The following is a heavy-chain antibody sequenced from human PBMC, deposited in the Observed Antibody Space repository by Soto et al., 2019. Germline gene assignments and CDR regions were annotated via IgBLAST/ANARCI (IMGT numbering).Heavy chain of an antibody. Sequence: SETLSLTCTVSGGSISSYYWSWIRQPPGKGLEWIGYIYYSGSTNYNPSLKSRVTISVDTSKNQFSLKLSSVTAADTAVYYCARADEWLGWFDPWGQGTLVTVSS. CDR3: ARADEWLGWFDP. CDR1: GGSISSYY. J-gene: IGHJ5*02. CDR2: IYYSGST. V-gene: IGHV4-59*01. D-gene: IGHD3-3*01.